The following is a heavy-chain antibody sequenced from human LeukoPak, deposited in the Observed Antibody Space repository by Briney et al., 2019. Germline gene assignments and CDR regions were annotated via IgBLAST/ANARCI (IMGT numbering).Heavy chain of an antibody. CDR3: AREKGIYCSSIDCSPGMDV. V-gene: IGHV3-23*01. D-gene: IGHD2-2*01. CDR2: IRSNGDTT. J-gene: IGHJ6*02. Sequence: GGSLRLSCTASGFTFSSLAMTWVRQAPGKGLEWVSTIRSNGDTTYNADSVKGRFTFSRDNSKNTLYLQMSSLRAEDTAVYYCAREKGIYCSSIDCSPGMDVWGQGTTVTVSS. CDR1: GFTFSSLA.